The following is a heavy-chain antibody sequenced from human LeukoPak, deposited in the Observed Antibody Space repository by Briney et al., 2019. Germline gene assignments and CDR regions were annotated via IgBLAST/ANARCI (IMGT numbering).Heavy chain of an antibody. V-gene: IGHV4-39*01. Sequence: PSETLSLTCTVSGGSISSSSYYWGWIRQPPGKGLEWIGSIYYSGSTYYNPSLKSRVTISVDTSKNQFSLKLSSVTAADTAVYYCARHPEVQYYYHMDVWGKGTTVTVSS. CDR3: ARHPEVQYYYHMDV. CDR2: IYYSGST. J-gene: IGHJ6*03. CDR1: GGSISSSSYY.